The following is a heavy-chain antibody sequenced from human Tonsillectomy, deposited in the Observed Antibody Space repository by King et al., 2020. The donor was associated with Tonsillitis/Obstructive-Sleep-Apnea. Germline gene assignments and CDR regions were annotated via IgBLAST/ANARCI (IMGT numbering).Heavy chain of an antibody. Sequence: VQLQESGPGLVKPSETLSLTCTVSGGSISSYYWSWIRQPPGKGLEWIGYIYYSGSTNYNPPLKSRVTISVDTSKNQFSLKLSSVTAADTAVYYCARQGNYYDSSGYYYYWFDPWGQGTLVTVSS. CDR2: IYYSGST. J-gene: IGHJ5*02. D-gene: IGHD3-22*01. CDR3: ARQGNYYDSSGYYYYWFDP. V-gene: IGHV4-59*08. CDR1: GGSISSYY.